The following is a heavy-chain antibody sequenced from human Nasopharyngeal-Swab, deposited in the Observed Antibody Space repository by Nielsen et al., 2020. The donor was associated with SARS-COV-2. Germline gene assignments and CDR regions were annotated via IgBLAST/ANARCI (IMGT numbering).Heavy chain of an antibody. CDR2: IGDKDHNYAT. J-gene: IGHJ4*02. V-gene: IGHV3-73*01. Sequence: ESLKISCAASGFIFSASAIHWVRQASGKGLEWAGRIGDKDHNYATTYGASVQGRFTISRDDSKNTVFLQMDSLKTEDTALYYCTTDFYFDYWGQGTLVTVSS. CDR1: GFIFSASA. CDR3: TTDFYFDY.